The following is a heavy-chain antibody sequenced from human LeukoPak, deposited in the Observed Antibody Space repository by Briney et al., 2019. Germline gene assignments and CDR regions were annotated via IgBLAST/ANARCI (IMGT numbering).Heavy chain of an antibody. D-gene: IGHD3-22*01. CDR1: GASFSTGDQY. Sequence: SETLSLTCTVSGASFSTGDQYWNWIRQSPGEGLEWIGSIHPSGMLYNNPSLESRVTISIDTSNNQFSLHLNSVTAADTAVYFCSRGLDSRKLGYWGQGTLVTVSS. CDR2: IHPSGML. J-gene: IGHJ4*02. CDR3: SRGLDSRKLGY. V-gene: IGHV4-31*03.